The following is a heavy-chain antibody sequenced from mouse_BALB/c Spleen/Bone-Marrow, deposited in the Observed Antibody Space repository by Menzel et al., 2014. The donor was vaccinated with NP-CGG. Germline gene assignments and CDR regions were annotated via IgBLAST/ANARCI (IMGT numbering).Heavy chain of an antibody. CDR1: GYTFTSYY. J-gene: IGHJ2*01. D-gene: IGHD4-1*01. CDR3: AREANWNFDY. Sequence: VQLQQSGPELVKPGASVRISCKAAGYTFTSYYIHWVKQRPGQGLQWIGWLYPGNVNTKYNEKFKGKATLTADKSSSTAFIQLSSLTSEDSAVYFCAREANWNFDYWGQGTTLTVSS. V-gene: IGHV1S56*01. CDR2: LYPGNVNT.